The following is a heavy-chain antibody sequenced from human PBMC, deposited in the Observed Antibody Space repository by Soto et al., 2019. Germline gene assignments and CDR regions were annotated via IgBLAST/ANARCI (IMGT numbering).Heavy chain of an antibody. CDR2: IIPIFGTA. CDR3: ARAPVQTGTTYRHYYSGMDV. J-gene: IGHJ6*02. V-gene: IGHV1-69*13. D-gene: IGHD1-7*01. Sequence: SVKVSCKASGYTLTGYYMHWVRQAPGQGLEWMGGIIPIFGTANYAQKFQGRVTITADESTSTAYMELSSLRSEDTAVYYCARAPVQTGTTYRHYYSGMDVWGQGTTVTVSS. CDR1: GYTLTGYY.